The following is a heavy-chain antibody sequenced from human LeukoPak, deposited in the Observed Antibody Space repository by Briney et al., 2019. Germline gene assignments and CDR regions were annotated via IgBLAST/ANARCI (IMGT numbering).Heavy chain of an antibody. CDR2: IKQDGSEK. CDR1: GFTFSSYW. J-gene: IGHJ6*02. D-gene: IGHD3-22*01. Sequence: TGGSLRLSCAASGFTFSSYWMSWVRQAPGKGLEWVANIKQDGSEKYYVDSVKGRFTISRDNAKSSLYLQMNSLRAEDTAVYYCARETYYYDSSGYYFLFGYYYGMDVWGQGTTVTVSS. CDR3: ARETYYYDSSGYYFLFGYYYGMDV. V-gene: IGHV3-7*01.